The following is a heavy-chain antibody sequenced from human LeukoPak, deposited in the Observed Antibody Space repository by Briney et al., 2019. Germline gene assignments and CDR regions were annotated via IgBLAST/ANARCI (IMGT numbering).Heavy chain of an antibody. CDR3: ARLPTGFPNWFDT. Sequence: PSETLSLTCTVSGGISSYSWAWIRQPPGKGLEWIAAIHYSGSTYYNPSLMSRVTTSVDTPKNQFSLKLSSLTGTDTAVYYCARLPTGFPNWFDTWGQGALVTVSS. V-gene: IGHV4-39*01. J-gene: IGHJ5*02. D-gene: IGHD3-9*01. CDR1: GGISSYS. CDR2: IHYSGST.